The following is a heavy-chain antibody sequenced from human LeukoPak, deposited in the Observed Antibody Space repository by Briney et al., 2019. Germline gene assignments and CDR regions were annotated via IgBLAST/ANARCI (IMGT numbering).Heavy chain of an antibody. CDR1: GGSISSSSYY. D-gene: IGHD4-11*01. CDR2: IYYSGST. J-gene: IGHJ6*03. Sequence: PSETLSLTCTVSGGSISSSSYYWGRIRQPPGKGLEWIGSIYYSGSTYYNPSLKSRVTISVDTSKNQFSLKLSSVAAADTAVYYCARCPSHDYSNGQEAYMDVWGKGTTVTVSS. CDR3: ARCPSHDYSNGQEAYMDV. V-gene: IGHV4-39*01.